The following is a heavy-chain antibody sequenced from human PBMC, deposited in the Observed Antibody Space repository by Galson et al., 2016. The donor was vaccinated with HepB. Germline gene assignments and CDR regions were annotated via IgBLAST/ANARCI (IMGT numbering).Heavy chain of an antibody. V-gene: IGHV3-11*06. J-gene: IGHJ4*02. CDR3: ARHDYVWGSFDS. CDR2: ISSSGSDS. D-gene: IGHD3-16*01. Sequence: SLRLSCAVSGFTFSEYYMSWIRQAPGRGLEWVSYISSSGSDSFYGDSVEGRFTISRDNAQNSVYLQMNNLRAEDTAVYYCARHDYVWGSFDSWGQGTPVTVSS. CDR1: GFTFSEYY.